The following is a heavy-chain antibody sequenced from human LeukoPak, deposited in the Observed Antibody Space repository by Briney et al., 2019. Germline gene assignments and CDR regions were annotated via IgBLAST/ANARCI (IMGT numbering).Heavy chain of an antibody. J-gene: IGHJ4*02. D-gene: IGHD5-12*01. Sequence: GGSLRLSCAASGFSFNFYSMNWVRQAPGKGLEWISYITASSIKMYGDSVKGRFTISRDNDKKSVYLQMISLRAEDTAVYYCTRDGGYSGFDFDYWGQGVLVTVSS. CDR3: TRDGGYSGFDFDY. CDR2: ITASSIKM. V-gene: IGHV3-21*01. CDR1: GFSFNFYS.